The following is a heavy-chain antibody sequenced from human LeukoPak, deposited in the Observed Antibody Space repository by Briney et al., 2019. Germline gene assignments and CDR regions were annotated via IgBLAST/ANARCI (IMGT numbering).Heavy chain of an antibody. Sequence: ASVTVSCKVSGYTLTELSMHWVRQAPGKGLEWMGGFDPEDGETIYAQKFQGRVTMTEDTSTDTAYMELSSLRSEDTAVYYCATGPYYDSSGDIWGQGTMVTVSS. CDR2: FDPEDGET. CDR3: ATGPYYDSSGDI. V-gene: IGHV1-24*01. CDR1: GYTLTELS. J-gene: IGHJ3*02. D-gene: IGHD3-22*01.